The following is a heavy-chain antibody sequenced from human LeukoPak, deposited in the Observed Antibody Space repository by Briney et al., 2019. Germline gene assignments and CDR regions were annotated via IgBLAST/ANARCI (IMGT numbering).Heavy chain of an antibody. CDR3: ARGKASFTAENAFDI. V-gene: IGHV6-1*01. CDR2: TYYRSKWYS. Sequence: SQTLSLTCAISGDSVYSNTAAWNWIRQSPSRGLEWLGRTYYRSKWYSDYAVSVKSRITINPDTSKNQFSLQLNSVTPEDTAVYYCARGKASFTAENAFDIWGQRTMVTVSS. CDR1: GDSVYSNTAA. D-gene: IGHD2-2*01. J-gene: IGHJ3*02.